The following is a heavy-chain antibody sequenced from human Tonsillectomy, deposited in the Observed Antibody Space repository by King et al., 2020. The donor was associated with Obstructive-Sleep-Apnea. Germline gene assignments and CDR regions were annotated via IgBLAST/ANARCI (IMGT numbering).Heavy chain of an antibody. Sequence: VQLQESGPGLVKPSQTLSLTCTVSGGSISSGAYYWSWIRQHPGKGLEWIGYIYNSGSTYYNPSLKSRVSISVDTSKNHFSLRLSSVTAADTAVYYCASHGYFDSYYFESWGQGTLVTVSS. V-gene: IGHV4-31*03. CDR3: ASHGYFDSYYFES. CDR1: GGSISSGAYY. J-gene: IGHJ4*02. CDR2: IYNSGST. D-gene: IGHD3-9*01.